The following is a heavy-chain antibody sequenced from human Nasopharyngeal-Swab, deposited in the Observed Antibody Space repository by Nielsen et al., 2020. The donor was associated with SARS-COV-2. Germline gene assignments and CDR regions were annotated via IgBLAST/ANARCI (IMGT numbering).Heavy chain of an antibody. CDR1: GFTFDDYA. J-gene: IGHJ2*01. CDR3: AKDKGDGFPYWYFDL. CDR2: ISGNSGSI. Sequence: SLKISCAASGFTFDDYAMHWVRHAPGKGLEWVSGISGNSGSIGHADSVKGRFTISRDNAKNSLYLQMNSLRAEDTALYYCAKDKGDGFPYWYFDLWGRGTLVTVSS. V-gene: IGHV3-9*01. D-gene: IGHD5-24*01.